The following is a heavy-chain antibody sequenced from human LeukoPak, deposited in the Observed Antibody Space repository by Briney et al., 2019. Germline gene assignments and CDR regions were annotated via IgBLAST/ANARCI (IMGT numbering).Heavy chain of an antibody. CDR2: ISKTGDIV. Sequence: PGGSLRLSCAASGFTFSRFAMNWVRQAPGKGLEWVSIISKTGDIVSYADSVKGRFTISRDNSKNTLYLQMNSLRAEDTAVYYCASMLNFDAFDIWGQGTMVTVSS. CDR1: GFTFSRFA. CDR3: ASMLNFDAFDI. J-gene: IGHJ3*02. V-gene: IGHV3-23*01. D-gene: IGHD3-16*01.